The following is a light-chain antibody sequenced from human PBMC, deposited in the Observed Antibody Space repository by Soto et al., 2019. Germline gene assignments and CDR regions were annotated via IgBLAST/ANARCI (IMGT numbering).Light chain of an antibody. V-gene: IGKV3-15*01. CDR2: GSS. Sequence: EIVMTQSPATVSVSPGDRATLSCRASRTVHSNVAWYQHKPGQAPRLLIYGSSFRATGVPARFSGSGSGTEFALTISSLQSEDFAVYYCQQRYNWPITFGQGTRLEIK. CDR3: QQRYNWPIT. CDR1: RTVHSN. J-gene: IGKJ5*01.